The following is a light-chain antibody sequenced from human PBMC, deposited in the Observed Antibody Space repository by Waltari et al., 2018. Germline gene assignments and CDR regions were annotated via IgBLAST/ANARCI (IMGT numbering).Light chain of an antibody. V-gene: IGKV3-11*01. CDR1: QSVSSY. CDR3: QQRSNWPIT. CDR2: DAS. Sequence: EIVLTQSPATLSLSPGERATLSCRASQSVSSYLALYQQKPGQAPRLLIYDASNRSTGIPARFSGTGSRTDFTLTISSLEPEDFAVYYCQQRSNWPITFGQGTPLEIK. J-gene: IGKJ5*01.